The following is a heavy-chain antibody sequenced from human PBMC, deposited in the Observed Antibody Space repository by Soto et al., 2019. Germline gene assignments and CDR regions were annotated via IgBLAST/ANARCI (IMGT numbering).Heavy chain of an antibody. CDR3: VTFRGVTGTTHYYYYYYGMDV. CDR1: GFTFSSYA. Sequence: GGSLRLSCAASGFTFSSYAMSWVRQAPGKGLEWVSAISGSGGSTYYADSVKGRFTISRDNSKNTLYLQMNSLRAEDTAVYYCVTFRGVTGTTHYYYYYYGMDVWGKGTTVTVSS. V-gene: IGHV3-23*01. D-gene: IGHD1-7*01. J-gene: IGHJ6*04. CDR2: ISGSGGST.